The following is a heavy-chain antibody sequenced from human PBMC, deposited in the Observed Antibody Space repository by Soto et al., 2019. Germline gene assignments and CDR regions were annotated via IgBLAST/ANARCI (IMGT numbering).Heavy chain of an antibody. J-gene: IGHJ3*02. CDR2: IDTSDSYT. CDR1: GYSFTSYC. CDR3: VCGGDTATITVHAFDI. D-gene: IGHD5-18*01. Sequence: GESLKISCKGSGYSFTSYCNSWVRQMPETGLERMGRIDTSDSYTNYSPSFQGHVTISADKSISNDYLQWSSLKASDTAMYYCVCGGDTATITVHAFDIWGQGTMGTGSS. V-gene: IGHV5-10-1*01.